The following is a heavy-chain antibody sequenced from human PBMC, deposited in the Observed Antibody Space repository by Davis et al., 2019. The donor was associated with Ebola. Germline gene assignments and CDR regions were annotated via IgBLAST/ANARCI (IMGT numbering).Heavy chain of an antibody. V-gene: IGHV1-18*01. CDR2: ISAYNGNT. J-gene: IGHJ4*02. CDR3: ARDIRRYSSGWYPVGY. D-gene: IGHD6-19*01. Sequence: ASVKVSCKASGYSFTDDGISWVRQAPGQGLEWMGWISAYNGNTSYAQKLQGRVTMTTDTSTSTAYMELRSLRSDDTAVYYCARDIRRYSSGWYPVGYWGQGTLVTVSS. CDR1: GYSFTDDG.